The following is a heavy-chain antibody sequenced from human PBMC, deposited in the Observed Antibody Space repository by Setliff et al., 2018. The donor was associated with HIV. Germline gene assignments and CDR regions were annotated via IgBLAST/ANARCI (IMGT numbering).Heavy chain of an antibody. CDR1: GGSISSGTYY. Sequence: PSETLSLTCTVSGGSISSGTYYWSWIRQHPGKGLEWIGYIYYSGSTYYNPSLKSRVTLSVDTSRNQFSLKLSSVTAADTAVYYCARDRSDYYNLPGYFDHWGQGTPVTVSS. V-gene: IGHV4-31*03. CDR2: IYYSGST. J-gene: IGHJ4*02. CDR3: ARDRSDYYNLPGYFDH. D-gene: IGHD3-3*01.